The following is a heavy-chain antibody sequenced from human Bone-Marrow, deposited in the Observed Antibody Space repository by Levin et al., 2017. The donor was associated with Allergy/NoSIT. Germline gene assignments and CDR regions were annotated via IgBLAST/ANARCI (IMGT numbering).Heavy chain of an antibody. Sequence: SQTLSLTCAVYGGSFSGYYWTWIRQPPGKGLEWIGEIKDNGRTRYNPSLTSRVTMSIDTPKKQFSLELSSVTAADTAIYYCASEATYCTNGVCHTFDPWGQGTLVTVSS. D-gene: IGHD2-8*01. CDR2: IKDNGRT. CDR1: GGSFSGYY. CDR3: ASEATYCTNGVCHTFDP. J-gene: IGHJ5*02. V-gene: IGHV4-34*01.